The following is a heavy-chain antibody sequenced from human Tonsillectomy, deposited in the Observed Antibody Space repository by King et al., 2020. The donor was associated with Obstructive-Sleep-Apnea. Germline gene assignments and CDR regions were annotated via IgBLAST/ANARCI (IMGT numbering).Heavy chain of an antibody. CDR3: ARESGYYYGSGSYSDY. D-gene: IGHD3-10*01. V-gene: IGHV4-31*03. Sequence: QLQESGPGLVKPSQTLSLTCTVSGGSISSGGYYWSWIRQPPGKGLEGVGYIHYSGSTYYTPSLKRRVTITVDTSKNQFSLKLSSVTAADTAVYYCARESGYYYGSGSYSDYWGQGTLVTVSS. CDR1: GGSISSGGYY. J-gene: IGHJ4*02. CDR2: IHYSGST.